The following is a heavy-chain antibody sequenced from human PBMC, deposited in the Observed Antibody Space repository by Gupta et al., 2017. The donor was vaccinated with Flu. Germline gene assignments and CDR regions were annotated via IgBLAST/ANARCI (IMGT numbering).Heavy chain of an antibody. Sequence: EVQLVESGGGLVKPGGSLRLSCAASGFTFSSYSMNWVRQAPGKGLEWVSSISSSSSYIYYADSVKGRFTISRDNAKNSLYLQMNSLRAEDTAVYYCARETRRDGYNPHWGYGYWGQGTLVTVSS. CDR1: GFTFSSYS. CDR2: ISSSSSYI. CDR3: ARETRRDGYNPHWGYGY. V-gene: IGHV3-21*01. D-gene: IGHD5-24*01. J-gene: IGHJ4*02.